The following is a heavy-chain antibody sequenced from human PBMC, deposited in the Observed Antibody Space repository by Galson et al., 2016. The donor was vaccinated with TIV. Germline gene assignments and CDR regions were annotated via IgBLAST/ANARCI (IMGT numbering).Heavy chain of an antibody. CDR1: GYIFNNFG. D-gene: IGHD6-25*01. V-gene: IGHV1-18*01. CDR3: ARDTPSLLAAATMDY. Sequence: SVKVSCKASGYIFNNFGVSWVRQAPGQGLERMAWISGYNGNTNYAQSLQGGVTLTTDTSTSTAYMELRSLRSDDTAVYYCARDTPSLLAAATMDYWGQGTLVTVSS. CDR2: ISGYNGNT. J-gene: IGHJ4*02.